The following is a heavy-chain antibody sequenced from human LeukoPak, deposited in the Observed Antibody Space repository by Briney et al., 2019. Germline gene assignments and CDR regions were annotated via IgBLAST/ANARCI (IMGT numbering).Heavy chain of an antibody. CDR2: IYIGGST. V-gene: IGHV3-53*01. D-gene: IGHD6-13*01. J-gene: IGHJ3*02. CDR3: ARTRTSSWYDAFDI. Sequence: GGSLRLSCAASGCTVSSNYMSWVRQAPGKGLEWVSVIYIGGSTYYADSVKGRFTISRDNSKNTLYLQLSSLRAEYTPVYYCARTRTSSWYDAFDIWGQGTMVTVSS. CDR1: GCTVSSNY.